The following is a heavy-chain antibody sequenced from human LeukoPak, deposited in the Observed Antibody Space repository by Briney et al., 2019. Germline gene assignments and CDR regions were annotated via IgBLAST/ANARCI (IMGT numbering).Heavy chain of an antibody. D-gene: IGHD2-15*01. Sequence: GGPLRLSCAASGFTFRTYAMSWVRQAPGKGLEWVSAISGGGGSTYYADSVKGRFTISRDNSKNTLFLQMNSLRAEDTAVYYCAKDRYCGGGTCYWSYFDYWGQGTLVTVSS. V-gene: IGHV3-23*01. CDR3: AKDRYCGGGTCYWSYFDY. CDR2: ISGGGGST. J-gene: IGHJ4*02. CDR1: GFTFRTYA.